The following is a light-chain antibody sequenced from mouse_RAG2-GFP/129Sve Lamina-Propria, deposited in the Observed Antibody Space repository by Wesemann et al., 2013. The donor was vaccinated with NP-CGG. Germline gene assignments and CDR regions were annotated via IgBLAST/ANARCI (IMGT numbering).Light chain of an antibody. CDR2: WAS. Sequence: DIVMTQSQKFMSTTVGDRVSITCKASQDVSTAVAWYQQKPGQSPKLLIYWASTRHTGVPDRFTGSGSGTDFTLTISNMQSEDLADYFCQQYNSYPFTFGSGTKLEIK. V-gene: IGKV6-23*01. J-gene: IGKJ4*01. CDR3: QQYNSYPFT. CDR1: QDVSTA.